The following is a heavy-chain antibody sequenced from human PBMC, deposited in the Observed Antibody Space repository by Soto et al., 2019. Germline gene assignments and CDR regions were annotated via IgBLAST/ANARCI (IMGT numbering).Heavy chain of an antibody. J-gene: IGHJ4*02. D-gene: IGHD3-22*01. CDR1: GFTFSSYS. CDR2: ISSSSSYI. Sequence: GGSLRLSCAASGFTFSSYSMNWVRQAPGKGLEWVSSISSSSSYIYYADSVKGRFTISRDNARNSLYLQMNSLRAEDTAVYYCARDTNFQLYYYDSSGYPFDYWGQGTLVTVSS. V-gene: IGHV3-21*01. CDR3: ARDTNFQLYYYDSSGYPFDY.